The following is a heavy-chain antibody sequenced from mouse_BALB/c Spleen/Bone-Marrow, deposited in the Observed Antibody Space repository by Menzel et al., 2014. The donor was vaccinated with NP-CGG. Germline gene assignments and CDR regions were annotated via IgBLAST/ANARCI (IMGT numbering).Heavy chain of an antibody. CDR2: ISSGGGYI. J-gene: IGHJ3*01. CDR3: ARQESIYDGYYGGFAY. V-gene: IGHV5-9-3*01. Sequence: EVQLVESGGGLVKPGGALNLSCAASGFTFNNYAMSWVRQTPERRLEWVATISSGGGYIYYPDSVKGQFTISRDNAKNTLYLQMSSLRSEDTAMYYYARQESIYDGYYGGFAYWGQGTLVTVSA. D-gene: IGHD2-3*01. CDR1: GFTFNNYA.